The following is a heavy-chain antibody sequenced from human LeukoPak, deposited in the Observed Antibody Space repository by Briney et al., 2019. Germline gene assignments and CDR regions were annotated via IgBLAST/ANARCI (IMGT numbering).Heavy chain of an antibody. Sequence: GASVKVSCKASGGTFSSYAISWVRQAPGQGLEWMGRIIPILGIANYAQKFQGRVTITADKSTSTAYMELSSLRSEDTAVYYCASQGIVVVTAIRDWGQGTLVTVSS. D-gene: IGHD2-21*02. CDR3: ASQGIVVVTAIRD. V-gene: IGHV1-69*04. CDR1: GGTFSSYA. J-gene: IGHJ4*02. CDR2: IIPILGIA.